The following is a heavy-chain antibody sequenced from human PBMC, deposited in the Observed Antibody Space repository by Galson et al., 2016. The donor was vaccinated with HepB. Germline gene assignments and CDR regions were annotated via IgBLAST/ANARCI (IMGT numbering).Heavy chain of an antibody. V-gene: IGHV3-23*01. CDR2: LSGSGGST. CDR1: GFTFSTDA. CDR3: AKAATMVLYGLYFDY. D-gene: IGHD2-8*02. J-gene: IGHJ4*02. Sequence: SLRLSCAASGFTFSTDAMSWVRQAPGKGLEWVSGLSGSGGSTYHADSVKGRFTISRDNSKKTLYLQMNSLRAEDTAVYYCAKAATMVLYGLYFDYWGQGTLVTVSS.